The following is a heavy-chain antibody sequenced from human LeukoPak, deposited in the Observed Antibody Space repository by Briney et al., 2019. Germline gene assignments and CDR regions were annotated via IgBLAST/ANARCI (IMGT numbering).Heavy chain of an antibody. CDR3: ARGRCSSTSRYHCDAFDI. V-gene: IGHV1-69*01. D-gene: IGHD2-2*01. CDR1: GGTFSSYA. CDR2: IIPIFGTA. Sequence: PSVKVSCKASGGTFSSYATSWVRQAPGQGLEWMGGIIPIFGTANYAQKFQGRVTITADESTSTAYMELSSLRSEDTAVYYWARGRCSSTSRYHCDAFDIWGQGTMVTVSS. J-gene: IGHJ3*02.